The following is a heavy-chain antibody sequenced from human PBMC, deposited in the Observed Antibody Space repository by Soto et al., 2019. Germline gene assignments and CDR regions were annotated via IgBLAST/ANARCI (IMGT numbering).Heavy chain of an antibody. D-gene: IGHD6-19*01. CDR3: ARQAVAATEPDF. CDR1: GYRFTNYW. Sequence: LKISCKGSGYRFTNYWISWVRQMPGKGLEWMGRIDPSDSYTNYSPSFQGHVTISADKSISTAYLQWSSLKASDTAMYYCARQAVAATEPDFWGQGTLVTVSS. V-gene: IGHV5-10-1*01. J-gene: IGHJ4*02. CDR2: IDPSDSYT.